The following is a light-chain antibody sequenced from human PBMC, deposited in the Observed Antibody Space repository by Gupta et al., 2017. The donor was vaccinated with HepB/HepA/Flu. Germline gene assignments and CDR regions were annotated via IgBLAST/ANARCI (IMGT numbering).Light chain of an antibody. J-gene: IGLJ3*02. V-gene: IGLV1-40*01. CDR1: SSNIGAGYD. CDR3: QSYDSSLSGSV. Sequence: QSVRTQAPSGSGAPGQRGTISCTGSSSNIGAGYDVHWYKQLPGTAPHLLIYGNANRPSGVPDRFPGAKFGSSASPAITRLQPEDEGDYYCQSYDSSLSGSVFGGGSKLTVL. CDR2: GNA.